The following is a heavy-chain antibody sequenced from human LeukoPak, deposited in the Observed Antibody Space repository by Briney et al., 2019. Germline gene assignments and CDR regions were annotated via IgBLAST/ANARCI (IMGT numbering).Heavy chain of an antibody. CDR3: AKSGSSGYYPFDY. Sequence: GGSLRLSCAASGFTFSSYAMSWVRQAPGKGLEWVSAISGSGGSTYYADSVKGRFTISRDNSKNALYLQMNSLRAEDTAVYYCAKSGSSGYYPFDYWGQGTLVTVSS. J-gene: IGHJ4*02. CDR1: GFTFSSYA. CDR2: ISGSGGST. D-gene: IGHD3-22*01. V-gene: IGHV3-23*01.